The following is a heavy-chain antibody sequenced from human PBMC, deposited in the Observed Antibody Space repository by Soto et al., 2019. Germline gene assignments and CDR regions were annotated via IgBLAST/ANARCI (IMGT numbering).Heavy chain of an antibody. J-gene: IGHJ4*02. D-gene: IGHD3-10*01. CDR2: IWFDGSQS. Sequence: ESGGGVVQPGRSLRLSCAASGFTFSSYDIHWVRQAPGRGLEWVAGIWFDGSQSYYADSVRGRFTISRDNSRTTLYLQMNSLRAEDTAVYYCARQTGSGRQSDYWGQGTLVTVSS. V-gene: IGHV3-33*01. CDR3: ARQTGSGRQSDY. CDR1: GFTFSSYD.